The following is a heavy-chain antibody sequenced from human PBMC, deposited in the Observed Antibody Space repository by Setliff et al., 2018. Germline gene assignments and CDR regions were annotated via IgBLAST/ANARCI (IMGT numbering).Heavy chain of an antibody. CDR2: IYTGGST. CDR3: AGCGYGQYYAMDV. CDR1: GFTVRSYY. V-gene: IGHV3-66*01. Sequence: QPGGSLRLSCAASGFTVRSYYMTWVRQAPGKGLEWVSVIYTGGSTYYADSVKGRFTISRDDSNNTLYLQMTSLRAEDTAVYYCAGCGYGQYYAMDVWGQGTTVTVSS. D-gene: IGHD5-12*01. J-gene: IGHJ6*02.